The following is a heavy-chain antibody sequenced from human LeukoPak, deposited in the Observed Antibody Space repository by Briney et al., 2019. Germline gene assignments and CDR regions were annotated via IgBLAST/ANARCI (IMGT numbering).Heavy chain of an antibody. D-gene: IGHD3/OR15-3a*01. J-gene: IGHJ6*03. CDR3: AKDPGLNAPYYYYMDV. CDR1: GFTFDDYA. CDR2: ISWDGGST. V-gene: IGHV3-43D*03. Sequence: GGSLRLSRAASGFTFDDYAMHWVRQAPGKGLEWVSLISWDGGSTYYADSVKGRFTISRDNSKNSLYLQMNSLRAEDTALYYCAKDPGLNAPYYYYMDVWGKGTTVTVSS.